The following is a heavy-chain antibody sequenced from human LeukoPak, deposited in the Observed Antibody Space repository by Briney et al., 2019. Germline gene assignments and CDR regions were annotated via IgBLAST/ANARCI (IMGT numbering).Heavy chain of an antibody. V-gene: IGHV3-23*01. CDR2: IRPSGENT. CDR3: ATYRQVLLPFES. D-gene: IGHD2-8*02. CDR1: GFTFSSYD. Sequence: PGGSLRLSCAASGFTFSSYDMTWVRQAPGRGLEWVSSIRPSGENTYYGDSVKGRFTISRDNSKNTLYLQMNSLRAEDTAIYYCATYRQVLLPFESWGQGTLVTVSS. J-gene: IGHJ4*02.